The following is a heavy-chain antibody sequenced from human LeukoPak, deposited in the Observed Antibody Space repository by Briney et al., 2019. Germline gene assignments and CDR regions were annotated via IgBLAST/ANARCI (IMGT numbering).Heavy chain of an antibody. D-gene: IGHD2-2*02. J-gene: IGHJ4*02. CDR1: GGSISSYY. CDR2: IYYSGST. Sequence: SETLSLTCTVSGGSISSYYWSWIRQPPGKGLEWIGYIYYSGSTNYNPSPKSRVTISVDTSKNQFSLKLSSVTAADTAVYYCAREEYPFDYWGQGTLVTVSS. CDR3: AREEYPFDY. V-gene: IGHV4-59*12.